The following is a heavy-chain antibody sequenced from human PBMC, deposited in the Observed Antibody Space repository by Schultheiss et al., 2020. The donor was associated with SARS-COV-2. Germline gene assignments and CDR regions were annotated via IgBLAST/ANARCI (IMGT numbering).Heavy chain of an antibody. D-gene: IGHD1-26*01. V-gene: IGHV1-2*06. CDR2: INPKSDYT. Sequence: ASVKVSCKASGYTFTDYYIHWVRQAPGQGPEWMGRINPKSDYTNYAQKFQGRVIMTSDTSISTAYMEMSSLRSDDTAMYYCAEGVGANRNLDYWGQGTLVTVSS. CDR1: GYTFTDYY. J-gene: IGHJ4*02. CDR3: AEGVGANRNLDY.